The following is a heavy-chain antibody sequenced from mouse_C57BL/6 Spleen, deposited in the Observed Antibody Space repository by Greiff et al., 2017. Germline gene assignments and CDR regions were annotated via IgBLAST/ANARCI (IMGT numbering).Heavy chain of an antibody. CDR1: GYTFTSYW. CDR2: IDPSDSYT. CDR3: ARRDLLRQYYLDY. D-gene: IGHD1-1*01. J-gene: IGHJ2*01. V-gene: IGHV1-69*01. Sequence: VQLQQPGAELVMPGASVKLSCKASGYTFTSYWMHWVKQRPGQGLEWIGEIDPSDSYTNYNQKFKGKSTLTVDKSSSTAYMQLSSLTSEDSAVYYCARRDLLRQYYLDYWGQGTTLTVAS.